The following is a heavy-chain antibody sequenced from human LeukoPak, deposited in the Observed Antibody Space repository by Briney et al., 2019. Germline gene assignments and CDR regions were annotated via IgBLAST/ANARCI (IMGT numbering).Heavy chain of an antibody. Sequence: PGGSLRLSCAASGFTFSSYAMSSVRQGPARGRERVSAISGSGGSTYYADPVKGRFTISRDNSKNTLYLQMNSLRAEDTAVYYCAKDTTGFGEFNYYYYGMDVWGQGTTVTVSS. CDR2: ISGSGGST. J-gene: IGHJ6*02. V-gene: IGHV3-23*01. D-gene: IGHD3-10*01. CDR3: AKDTTGFGEFNYYYYGMDV. CDR1: GFTFSSYA.